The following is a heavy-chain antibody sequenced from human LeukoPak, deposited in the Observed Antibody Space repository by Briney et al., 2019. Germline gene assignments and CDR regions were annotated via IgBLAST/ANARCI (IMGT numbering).Heavy chain of an antibody. CDR2: ISSSGSTI. CDR1: GFTFSDYY. J-gene: IGHJ4*02. CDR3: ARSLMRSIVGATTDFDY. D-gene: IGHD1-26*01. V-gene: IGHV3-11*01. Sequence: PGGSLRLSCAASGFTFSDYYMSWIRQAPGKGLEWVSYISSSGSTIYYADSVKGRFTISRDNAKNSMYLQMNSLRAEDTAVYYCARSLMRSIVGATTDFDYWGQGTLVTVSS.